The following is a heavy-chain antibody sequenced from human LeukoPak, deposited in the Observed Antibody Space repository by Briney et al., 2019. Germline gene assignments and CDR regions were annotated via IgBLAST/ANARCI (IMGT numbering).Heavy chain of an antibody. Sequence: GGSLRLSCAASGFTFSTYWMHWVRQAPGKGLVWVSRINSDGSSTNYADSVKGRFTISRDNAKNTLYLQMNSLRAEDTAVYYCAGGEVGATYYYWGQGTLVTVSS. J-gene: IGHJ4*02. CDR3: AGGEVGATYYY. CDR2: INSDGSST. V-gene: IGHV3-74*01. CDR1: GFTFSTYW. D-gene: IGHD1-26*01.